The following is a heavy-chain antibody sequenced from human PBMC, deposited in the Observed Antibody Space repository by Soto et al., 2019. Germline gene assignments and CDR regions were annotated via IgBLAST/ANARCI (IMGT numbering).Heavy chain of an antibody. CDR2: IYYSGST. Sequence: SETLSLTCTVSGGSISSYYWSWIRQPPGEGLEWIGYIYYSGSTNYNPSLKSRVTISVDTSKNQFSLKLSSVTAADTAVYYCARAIAAAGVYWFDPWGQGTLVTVSS. CDR3: ARAIAAAGVYWFDP. CDR1: GGSISSYY. J-gene: IGHJ5*02. D-gene: IGHD6-13*01. V-gene: IGHV4-59*01.